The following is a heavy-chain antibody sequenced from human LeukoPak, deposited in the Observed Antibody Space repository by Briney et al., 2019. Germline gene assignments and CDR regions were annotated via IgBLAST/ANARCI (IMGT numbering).Heavy chain of an antibody. CDR1: GFTVSSNY. Sequence: GGSLRLSCAASGFTVSSNYMNWVRQAPGKGLGWVSVIYSGGSTYYADCVKGRFTISRHNSKNTLYLQMSSLRIEDTAVYYCARDHYGGNSWDWYFDLWGRGILVTVSS. V-gene: IGHV3-53*04. CDR2: IYSGGST. J-gene: IGHJ2*01. D-gene: IGHD4-23*01. CDR3: ARDHYGGNSWDWYFDL.